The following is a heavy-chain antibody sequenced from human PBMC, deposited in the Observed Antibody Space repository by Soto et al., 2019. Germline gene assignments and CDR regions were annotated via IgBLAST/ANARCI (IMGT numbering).Heavy chain of an antibody. Sequence: GSLRLSCAASGFTFTNYVMSWVRQAPGKGLEWVSSISGSGVTTKYADSVKGRFTISRDNSKNTLFLQMISLSAEDTAVYYCARNSGYDFWSGYLYWGQGALVTVPS. J-gene: IGHJ4*02. CDR3: ARNSGYDFWSGYLY. CDR1: GFTFTNYV. V-gene: IGHV3-23*01. D-gene: IGHD3-3*01. CDR2: ISGSGVTT.